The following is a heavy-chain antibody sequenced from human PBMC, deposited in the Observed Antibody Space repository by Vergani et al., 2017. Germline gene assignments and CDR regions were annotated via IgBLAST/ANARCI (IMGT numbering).Heavy chain of an antibody. V-gene: IGHV1-18*04. CDR3: ARDGTYYYGAGSFYLFDY. D-gene: IGHD3-10*01. CDR2: IRADTGAT. J-gene: IGHJ4*02. CDR1: GYTFFNYG. Sequence: QVQLVQSGPEVKRPGASVKVSCKTSGYTFFNYGVNWIRRAPGQGFEWLGWIRADTGATKYSERLQDRVTLTTDSSTNTAYMELRSLKSDDTAVDYCARDGTYYYGAGSFYLFDYWGQGTLVTVSS.